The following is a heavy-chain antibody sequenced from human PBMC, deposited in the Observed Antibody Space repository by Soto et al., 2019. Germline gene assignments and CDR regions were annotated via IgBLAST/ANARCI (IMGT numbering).Heavy chain of an antibody. V-gene: IGHV4-31*03. CDR3: TRDHTGYFKFDP. J-gene: IGHJ5*02. CDR1: GGSISSGDYY. CDR2: TYYGGGA. D-gene: IGHD3-9*01. Sequence: QVQLQESGPGLVKTSQTLSLTCTVSGGSISSGDYYWSWIRQQPGKGLEWIGYTYYGGGAFYNPSLKSRATILVDTSKHQFSLKVTSVTAADTAVYYCTRDHTGYFKFDPWGQGTLVTVSS.